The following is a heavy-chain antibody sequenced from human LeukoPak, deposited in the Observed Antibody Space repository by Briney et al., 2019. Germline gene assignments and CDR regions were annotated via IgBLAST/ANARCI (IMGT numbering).Heavy chain of an antibody. CDR1: GFTFSNAW. V-gene: IGHV3-23*01. CDR3: AKDGWFGELLSFDY. J-gene: IGHJ4*02. D-gene: IGHD3-10*01. Sequence: PGGSLRLSCAASGFTFSNAWMSWVRQAPGKGLEWVSAISGSGGSTYYADSVKGRFTISRDNSKNTLYLQMNSLRAEDTAVYYCAKDGWFGELLSFDYWGQGTLVTVSS. CDR2: ISGSGGST.